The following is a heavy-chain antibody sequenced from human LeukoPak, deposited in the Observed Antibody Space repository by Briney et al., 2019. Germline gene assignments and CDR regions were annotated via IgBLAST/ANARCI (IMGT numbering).Heavy chain of an antibody. CDR3: ARMSPLYDSRGSDY. Sequence: GASLKISCKGSGYSFSSYWIGWVRQLPGKGLEWMGIIYPGDSDTRYSPSFQGQVTISADKSISTAYLQWSSLKASDTAMYYCARMSPLYDSRGSDYWGQGTLVTVSS. CDR2: IYPGDSDT. J-gene: IGHJ4*02. CDR1: GYSFSSYW. V-gene: IGHV5-51*01. D-gene: IGHD3-22*01.